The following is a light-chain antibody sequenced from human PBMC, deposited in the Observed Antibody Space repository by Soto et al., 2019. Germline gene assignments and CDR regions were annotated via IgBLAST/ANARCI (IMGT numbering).Light chain of an antibody. V-gene: IGKV1-5*03. J-gene: IGKJ4*01. Sequence: DIQMTQSPSTLSASVGDRVTITCRASQSISTWLAWYQQKPGKAPKLLIYKASSLESGVPSGFSGSGSGTEFTLTISSLKPDEFATYYCQQYNTYPLTCGGGTTVESK. CDR2: KAS. CDR1: QSISTW. CDR3: QQYNTYPLT.